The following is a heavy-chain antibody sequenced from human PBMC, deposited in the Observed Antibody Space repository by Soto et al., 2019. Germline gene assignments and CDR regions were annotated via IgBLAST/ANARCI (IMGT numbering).Heavy chain of an antibody. V-gene: IGHV4-4*02. CDR1: HGSIGSLAW. J-gene: IGHJ1*01. Sequence: AVFHGSIGSLAWRRSIRDNPGERLARIGEISPSGTTTYNPSLKSRVTISLDKSKHQFSLKLSSVTDADTAVYYCARYSGSYYLQHWGQGVLGTGSS. D-gene: IGHD1-26*01. CDR2: ISPSGTT. CDR3: ARYSGSYYLQH.